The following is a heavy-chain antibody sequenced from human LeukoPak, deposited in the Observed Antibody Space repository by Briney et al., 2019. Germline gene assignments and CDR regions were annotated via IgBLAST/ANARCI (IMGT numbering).Heavy chain of an antibody. J-gene: IGHJ5*02. V-gene: IGHV4-59*01. Sequence: SETLSLTCTVSGGSISSYYWSWIRQPPGKGLESIGYVYYSGSTSYNPSLKSRVTISIDTSKNQFSLKLNSVTAADTAVYYCARAAYSSGFYFFDPWGQGTLVTVSS. CDR2: VYYSGST. D-gene: IGHD3-22*01. CDR3: ARAAYSSGFYFFDP. CDR1: GGSISSYY.